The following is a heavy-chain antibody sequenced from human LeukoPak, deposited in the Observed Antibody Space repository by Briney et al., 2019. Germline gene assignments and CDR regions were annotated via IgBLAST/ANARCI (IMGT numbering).Heavy chain of an antibody. J-gene: IGHJ6*03. Sequence: PSQTLSLTCTVSGGSISSGGYYWSWIRQHPGKGLEWIGYIYYSGSTYYNPSLKSRVTISVDTSKNQFSLKLSSVTAADTAVYYCARGGARYCSGGSCYSRGYYYYMDVWGKGTTVTVSS. CDR3: ARGGARYCSGGSCYSRGYYYYMDV. CDR1: GGSISSGGYY. V-gene: IGHV4-31*03. D-gene: IGHD2-15*01. CDR2: IYYSGST.